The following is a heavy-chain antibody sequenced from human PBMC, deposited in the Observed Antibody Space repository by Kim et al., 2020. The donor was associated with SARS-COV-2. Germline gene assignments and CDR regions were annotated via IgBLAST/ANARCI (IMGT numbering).Heavy chain of an antibody. Sequence: SETLSLTCAVYGGSFSGYYWSWIRQPPGKGLEWIGEINHSGSTNYNPSLKSRVTISVDTSKNQFSLKLSSVTAADTAVYYCARGPISKRRDAFDIWGQGTMVTVSS. CDR3: ARGPISKRRDAFDI. V-gene: IGHV4-34*01. CDR2: INHSGST. J-gene: IGHJ3*02. CDR1: GGSFSGYY.